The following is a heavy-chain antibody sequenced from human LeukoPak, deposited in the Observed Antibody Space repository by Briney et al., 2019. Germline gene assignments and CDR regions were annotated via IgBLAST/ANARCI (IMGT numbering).Heavy chain of an antibody. J-gene: IGHJ6*03. V-gene: IGHV3-21*01. Sequence: GGSLRLSCAASGFTFSSYSMNWVRQAPGKGLEWVSSISSSSSYIYYADSVKGRFTISRDNAKNSLYLQMNSLRAEDTAVYYCARSPLSVYMDVWGKGTTVTISS. D-gene: IGHD3-16*01. CDR1: GFTFSSYS. CDR3: ARSPLSVYMDV. CDR2: ISSSSSYI.